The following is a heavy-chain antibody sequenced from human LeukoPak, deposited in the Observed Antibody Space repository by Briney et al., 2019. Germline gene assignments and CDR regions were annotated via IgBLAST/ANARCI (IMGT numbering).Heavy chain of an antibody. CDR2: MNPNSGNT. CDR3: ARGDVLRFLEWLPPPNGMDV. Sequence: ASAKVSCKASGYTFTSYDINWVRQATGQGLEWMGWMNPNSGNTGYAQKFQGRVTMTRNTSISTAYMELSSLRSEDTAVYYCARGDVLRFLEWLPPPNGMDVWGQGTTVTVSS. V-gene: IGHV1-8*01. D-gene: IGHD3-3*01. CDR1: GYTFTSYD. J-gene: IGHJ6*02.